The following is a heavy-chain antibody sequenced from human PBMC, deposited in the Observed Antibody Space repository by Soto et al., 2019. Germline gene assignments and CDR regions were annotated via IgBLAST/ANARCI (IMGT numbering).Heavy chain of an antibody. CDR3: AREDPWSANADDMDV. CDR2: ISSSSGTI. J-gene: IGHJ6*02. V-gene: IGHV3-48*02. Sequence: EVQLVESGGGLVQPGGSLRLSCVASGFTFRSYSLNWVRQAPGTGLEWISYISSSSGTIYYADSVKGRFTISRDNAENSLYLQMNSLRDDDTAVYYCAREDPWSANADDMDVWGQGTTVTVSS. CDR1: GFTFRSYS. D-gene: IGHD3-3*01.